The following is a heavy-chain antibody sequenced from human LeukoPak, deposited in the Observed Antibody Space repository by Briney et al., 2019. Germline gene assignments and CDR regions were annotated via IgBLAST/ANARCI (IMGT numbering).Heavy chain of an antibody. CDR2: IYHSGST. CDR1: GYSISSGYY. Sequence: SETLSLTCAVSGYSISSGYYWGWIRQPPGKGLEWIGSIYHSGSTYYNPSLKSRVTISVDTSKNQFSLKLSSVTAADTAVYYCARHLDGVAGVYFDYWGQGTLVTVSS. CDR3: ARHLDGVAGVYFDY. V-gene: IGHV4-38-2*01. J-gene: IGHJ4*02. D-gene: IGHD6-19*01.